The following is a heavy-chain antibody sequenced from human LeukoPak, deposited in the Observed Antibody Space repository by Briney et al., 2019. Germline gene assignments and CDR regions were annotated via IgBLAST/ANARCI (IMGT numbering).Heavy chain of an antibody. D-gene: IGHD6-19*01. CDR3: ASPSSSGWYRMDY. J-gene: IGHJ4*02. V-gene: IGHV1-69*04. CDR1: GGTFSSYA. Sequence: SVKVSCKASGGTFSSYAISWVRQAPGQGLEWMGRIIPILGIANYAQKFQGRVTMTRDTSTSTVYMELSSLRSEDTAVYYCASPSSSGWYRMDYWGQGTLVTVSS. CDR2: IIPILGIA.